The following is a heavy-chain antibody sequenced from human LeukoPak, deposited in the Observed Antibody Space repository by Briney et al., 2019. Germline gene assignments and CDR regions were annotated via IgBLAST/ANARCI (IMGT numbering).Heavy chain of an antibody. CDR1: GFTVSSNY. Sequence: GGSLRLSCAASGFTVSSNYMSWVRQAPGKGLGWVSVIYSGGSTYYADSVKGRFTISRDNSKNTLYLQMNSLRAEDTAVYYCARGIRAAAGRNYYYYMDVWGKGTTVTVSS. D-gene: IGHD6-13*01. J-gene: IGHJ6*03. CDR2: IYSGGST. V-gene: IGHV3-53*01. CDR3: ARGIRAAAGRNYYYYMDV.